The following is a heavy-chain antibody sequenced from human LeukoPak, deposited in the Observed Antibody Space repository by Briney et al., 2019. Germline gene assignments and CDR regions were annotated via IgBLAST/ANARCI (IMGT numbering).Heavy chain of an antibody. J-gene: IGHJ4*02. CDR2: INPNSGAT. CDR1: GYTFTDYY. D-gene: IGHD3-22*01. Sequence: ASVKVSRKASGYTFTDYYLHWVRQAPGQGLEWMGWINPNSGATNYAQNFQGRVTMTRDTSISTAYMELSRLGYDDTAVHYCARGQRSSGYGLGDYWGQGTLVIVSS. CDR3: ARGQRSSGYGLGDY. V-gene: IGHV1-2*02.